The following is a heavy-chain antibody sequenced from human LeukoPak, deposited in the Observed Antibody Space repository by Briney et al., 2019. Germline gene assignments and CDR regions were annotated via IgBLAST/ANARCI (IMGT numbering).Heavy chain of an antibody. CDR1: GGSMSRYY. V-gene: IGHV4-4*07. CDR3: ARSGTFDQSAGFYYYYMDV. CDR2: IYNSGNT. Sequence: SETLSLTCSVSGGSMSRYYWSWIRQPAGKGLEWIWRIYNSGNTNYNPSLKSRVTMSLDTPKNQFSLRLSSAIAADTAVYYCARSGTFDQSAGFYYYYMDVWGRGTTVTVSS. D-gene: IGHD1-26*01. J-gene: IGHJ6*03.